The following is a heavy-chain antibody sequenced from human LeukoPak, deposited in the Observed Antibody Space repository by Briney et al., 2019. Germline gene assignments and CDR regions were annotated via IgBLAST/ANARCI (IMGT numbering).Heavy chain of an antibody. CDR2: ISGSGGST. D-gene: IGHD6-19*01. V-gene: IGHV3-23*01. CDR1: GFTFSSYW. J-gene: IGHJ5*02. Sequence: PGGSLRLSCAASGFTFSSYWMNWVRQAPGKGLEWVSAISGSGGSTYYADSVKGRFTISRDNSKNTLYLQMNSLRAEDTAVYYCAKDGPGSSGWYSIDWFDPWGQGTLVTVSS. CDR3: AKDGPGSSGWYSIDWFDP.